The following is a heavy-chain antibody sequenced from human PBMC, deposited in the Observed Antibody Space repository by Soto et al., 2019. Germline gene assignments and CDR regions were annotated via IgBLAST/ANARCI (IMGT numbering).Heavy chain of an antibody. J-gene: IGHJ6*04. CDR3: ANARDSSWYSYGLDV. D-gene: IGHD6-6*01. CDR2: ISGSGGST. Sequence: GGSLGLSCAASGFTVSSYAMSWFRQAPGKGLEWVSAISGSGGSTYYADSVKGRVTISRDNSKNTLYLKMNSLRAEDTAVYYYANARDSSWYSYGLDVWGKRTTVTVSS. CDR1: GFTVSSYA. V-gene: IGHV3-23*01.